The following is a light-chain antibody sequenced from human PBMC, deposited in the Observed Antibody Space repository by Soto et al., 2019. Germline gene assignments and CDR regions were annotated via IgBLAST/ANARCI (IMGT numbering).Light chain of an antibody. CDR1: QSLLHSNGYNY. Sequence: DIVMTQSPLSLPVTPGEPASISCRSSQSLLHSNGYNYLDWYLQKPGQSPQLLIYLGSNRASGVPDRFSGSGSGIDFTLKISRVEAADVGVYYCMQALQTPLTFGGGTKVEIK. J-gene: IGKJ4*01. CDR2: LGS. CDR3: MQALQTPLT. V-gene: IGKV2-28*01.